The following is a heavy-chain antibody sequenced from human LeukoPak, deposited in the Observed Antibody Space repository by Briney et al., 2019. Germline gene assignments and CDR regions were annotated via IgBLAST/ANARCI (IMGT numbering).Heavy chain of an antibody. D-gene: IGHD6-13*01. CDR1: GYTFTSYY. Sequence: GASVKVSCKASGYTFTSYYMHWVRQAPGQGLEWMGIINPSGGSTSYAQKFQGRVTMTRDMSTSTVYMELSSLRSEDTAVYYCARESLAAAGMLANFDYWGQGTLVTVSS. J-gene: IGHJ4*02. V-gene: IGHV1-46*01. CDR2: INPSGGST. CDR3: ARESLAAAGMLANFDY.